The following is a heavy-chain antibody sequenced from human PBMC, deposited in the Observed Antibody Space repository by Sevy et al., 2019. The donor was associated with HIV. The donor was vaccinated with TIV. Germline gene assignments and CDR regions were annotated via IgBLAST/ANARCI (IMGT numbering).Heavy chain of an antibody. Sequence: GGSLRLSCAASGFSFSTYAMHWVRQAPGKGLEWVAVISYDTKTKHFADSLKGRIAISRDNTKNTVDLQINSLRVEDTAVYYCAKGSAAAAVLDVWGRGTLVTVSS. CDR1: GFSFSTYA. CDR3: AKGSAAAAVLDV. V-gene: IGHV3-30*09. D-gene: IGHD6-13*01. CDR2: ISYDTKTK. J-gene: IGHJ4*02.